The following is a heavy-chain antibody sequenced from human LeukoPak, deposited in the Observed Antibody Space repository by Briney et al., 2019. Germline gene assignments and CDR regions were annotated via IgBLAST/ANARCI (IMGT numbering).Heavy chain of an antibody. D-gene: IGHD3-3*01. CDR1: GGSISSGDYY. CDR3: ARGSEGRFLEWLAGDI. J-gene: IGHJ3*02. CDR2: IYYSGST. Sequence: SQTLSLTCTVSGGSISSGDYYWRWIRQPPGKGLEWLGYIYYSGSTYYNPSLKSRVTISVDTSKNQFSLKLSSVTAADTAVYYCARGSEGRFLEWLAGDIWGQGTMVTVSS. V-gene: IGHV4-30-4*01.